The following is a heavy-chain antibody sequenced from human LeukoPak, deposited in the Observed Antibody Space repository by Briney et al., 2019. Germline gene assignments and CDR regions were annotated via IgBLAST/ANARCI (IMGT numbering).Heavy chain of an antibody. D-gene: IGHD3-16*01. J-gene: IGHJ6*02. Sequence: SETLSLTCTVSGGSISSYYWSWIRQPPGKGLEWIGYMYYSGGTKYNPSLKSRVTISVDTSKNQFSLKLTSVTAADTAVYYCAKDLYARNYGMDVWGQGTTVTVSS. V-gene: IGHV4-59*01. CDR1: GGSISSYY. CDR3: AKDLYARNYGMDV. CDR2: MYYSGGT.